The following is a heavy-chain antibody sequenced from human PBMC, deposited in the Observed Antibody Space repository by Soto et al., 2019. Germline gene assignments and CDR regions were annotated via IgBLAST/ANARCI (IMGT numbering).Heavy chain of an antibody. J-gene: IGHJ4*02. CDR3: ARVGAAAGQRYFDY. Sequence: SETLSLTCAVSGDSIGSNVWWSRVRQPPGKGLEWIGEVYHNGLTDYNPSLKGRVTMSADTSKNQFSLKLSSVTAADTAVYYCARVGAAAGQRYFDYWGQGTLVTVSS. CDR2: VYHNGLT. CDR1: GDSIGSNVW. D-gene: IGHD6-13*01. V-gene: IGHV4-4*02.